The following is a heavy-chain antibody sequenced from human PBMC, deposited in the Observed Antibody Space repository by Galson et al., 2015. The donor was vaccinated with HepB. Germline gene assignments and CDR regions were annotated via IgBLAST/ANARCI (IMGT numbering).Heavy chain of an antibody. CDR2: INSDGSST. CDR1: GFTFSIYW. CDR3: AMPYYYDNSGFSGDAFDI. V-gene: IGHV3-74*01. J-gene: IGHJ3*02. D-gene: IGHD3-22*01. Sequence: SLRLSCAASGFTFSIYWMHWVRQAPGKGLVWVSRINSDGSSTSYVDSVKGRFTISRDNAKNTLFLQMNSLRAEDTAMYYCAMPYYYDNSGFSGDAFDIWGQGTVVTVSS.